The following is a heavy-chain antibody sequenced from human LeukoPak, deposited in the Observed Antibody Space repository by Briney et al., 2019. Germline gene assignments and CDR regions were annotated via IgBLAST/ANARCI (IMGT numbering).Heavy chain of an antibody. CDR3: ARDTIVGATLFDY. CDR2: ISYDGSNK. V-gene: IGHV3-30-3*01. Sequence: GGSLGLSCAASGFTFSSYAMSWVRQAPGKGLEWVAVISYDGSNKYYADSVKGRFTISRDNSKNTLYLQMNSLRAEDTAVYYCARDTIVGATLFDYWGQGTLVTVSS. CDR1: GFTFSSYA. D-gene: IGHD1-26*01. J-gene: IGHJ4*02.